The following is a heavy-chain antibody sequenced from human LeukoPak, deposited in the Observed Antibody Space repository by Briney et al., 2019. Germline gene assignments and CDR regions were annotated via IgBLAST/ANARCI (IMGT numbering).Heavy chain of an antibody. CDR1: GGSISSGGYY. V-gene: IGHV4-30-2*01. Sequence: PSETLSLTCTVSGGSISSGGYYWSWIRQPPGKGLEWIGYIYHSGSTYYNPSLKSRVTISVDRSKNQFSLKLSSVTAADTAVYYCAREVGSLGYCSSTSCYSFDYWGQGTLVTVSS. CDR3: AREVGSLGYCSSTSCYSFDY. D-gene: IGHD2-2*02. J-gene: IGHJ4*02. CDR2: IYHSGST.